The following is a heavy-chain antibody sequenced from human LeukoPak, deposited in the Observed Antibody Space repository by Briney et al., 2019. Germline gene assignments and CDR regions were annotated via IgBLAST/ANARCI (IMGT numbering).Heavy chain of an antibody. V-gene: IGHV3-23*01. CDR3: ASQNSPGYSSSWYEG. Sequence: GGSLRLSCAASGFTFSSYAMSWVRQAPGKGLEWVSAISGSGGSTYYADSVKGRFTISRDNSKNTLYLQMNSLRAEDTAVYYCASQNSPGYSSSWYEGWGQGTLVTVSS. D-gene: IGHD6-13*01. J-gene: IGHJ4*02. CDR1: GFTFSSYA. CDR2: ISGSGGST.